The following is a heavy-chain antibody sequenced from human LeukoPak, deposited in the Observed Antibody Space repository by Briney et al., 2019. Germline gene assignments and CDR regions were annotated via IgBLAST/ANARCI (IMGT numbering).Heavy chain of an antibody. Sequence: ASVKVSCKASGYTFTGYYMHWVRQAPGQGLEWMGWINPNSGGTNYAQKFQGRVTMTRDTSISTAYMELSSLRSEDTAVYYCARALTYFYDSSGYYSTAPPAYWGQGTLVTVSS. CDR2: INPNSGGT. V-gene: IGHV1-2*02. J-gene: IGHJ4*02. D-gene: IGHD3-22*01. CDR1: GYTFTGYY. CDR3: ARALTYFYDSSGYYSTAPPAY.